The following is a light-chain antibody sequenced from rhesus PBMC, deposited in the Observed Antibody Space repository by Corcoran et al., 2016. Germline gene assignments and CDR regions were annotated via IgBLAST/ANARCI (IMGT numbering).Light chain of an antibody. CDR3: QQHVNSPPS. Sequence: DIQMTQSPSSLSASVGDRVTITCRASQGISNWLAWYQQKPGKAPKLLIYRASNWETGVPSRFSGSGTGTDFTLTISSLQPEDIATYYCQQHVNSPPSFGRGTKVEIK. V-gene: IGKV1-69*01. CDR1: QGISNW. J-gene: IGKJ2*01. CDR2: RAS.